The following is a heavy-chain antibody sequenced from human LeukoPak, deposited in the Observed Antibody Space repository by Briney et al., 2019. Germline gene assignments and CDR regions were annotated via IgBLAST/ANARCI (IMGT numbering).Heavy chain of an antibody. D-gene: IGHD2-2*02. J-gene: IGHJ4*02. Sequence: ASVKVSCKASGYPFTGYYMHWVRQAPGQGLEWMGWINPNSGGTNYAQKFQGRVTMTRDTSISTAYMELSRLRSDDTAVYYCARDLGYCSSTSCYSVVYWGQGTLVTVSS. CDR3: ARDLGYCSSTSCYSVVY. V-gene: IGHV1-2*02. CDR2: INPNSGGT. CDR1: GYPFTGYY.